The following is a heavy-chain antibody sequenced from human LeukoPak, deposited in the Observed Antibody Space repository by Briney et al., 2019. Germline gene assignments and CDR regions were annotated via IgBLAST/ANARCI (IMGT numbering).Heavy chain of an antibody. CDR3: ARHNRAYSSSWPLDY. Sequence: PSETLSLTCTVSGGSISSYYWSWIRQPPGKGLEWIGYIYYSGSTNYNPSLKSRVTISVDTSKNQFSLKLSSVTAADTAVYYCARHNRAYSSSWPLDYWGQGTLVTVSS. CDR1: GGSISSYY. CDR2: IYYSGST. V-gene: IGHV4-59*08. D-gene: IGHD6-13*01. J-gene: IGHJ4*02.